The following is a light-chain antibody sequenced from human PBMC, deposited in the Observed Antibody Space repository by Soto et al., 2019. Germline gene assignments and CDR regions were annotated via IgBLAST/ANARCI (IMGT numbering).Light chain of an antibody. Sequence: ELVLPQSHATHSVSPGQIATLSWRASQSVSILLAWYQQKPGQAPKLLIHAATTRHRGIPSRFSGSGSGTEFTLTISSLQSEDFAVYYCQQYNNWPRTFGQGTKVDIK. J-gene: IGKJ1*01. V-gene: IGKV3-15*01. CDR2: AAT. CDR3: QQYNNWPRT. CDR1: QSVSIL.